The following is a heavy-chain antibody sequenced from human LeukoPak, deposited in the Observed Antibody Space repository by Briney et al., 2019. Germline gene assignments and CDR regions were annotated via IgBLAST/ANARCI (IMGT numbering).Heavy chain of an antibody. Sequence: PGGSLRLSCAASGFTFSNAWMSWVRQAPGKGLEWVGRIKSKTDGGTTDYAAPVKGRFIISRDDSKNTLYLQMNSLKTEDTAVYYCTTLGYCSSTSCSADAFDIWGQGTMVAVSS. J-gene: IGHJ3*02. CDR3: TTLGYCSSTSCSADAFDI. CDR1: GFTFSNAW. V-gene: IGHV3-15*01. D-gene: IGHD2-2*01. CDR2: IKSKTDGGTT.